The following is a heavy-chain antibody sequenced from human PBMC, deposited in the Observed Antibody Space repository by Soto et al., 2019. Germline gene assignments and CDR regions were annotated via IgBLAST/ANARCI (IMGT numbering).Heavy chain of an antibody. CDR2: IYYTGTT. V-gene: IGHV4-59*08. J-gene: IGHJ5*01. CDR1: RGSISSYY. Sequence: SETLSLTCTVSRGSISSYYWSWIRQPPGKGLEWIGYIYYTGTTTYNPSIKSRVTISVDSSKNQFSLNLTSVSAADTAVYYCARLGGFYQSLDSWGQGTLVTVS. D-gene: IGHD3-22*01. CDR3: ARLGGFYQSLDS.